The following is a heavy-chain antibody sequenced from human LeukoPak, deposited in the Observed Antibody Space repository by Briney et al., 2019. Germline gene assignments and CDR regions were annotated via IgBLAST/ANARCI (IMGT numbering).Heavy chain of an antibody. Sequence: GGSLRLSCAASGLIFSSYSMSWVRQAPGKGLKWVSVITGSGGNTYYADSVKGRFTISKDNSKNTVYLQMSSLRVDDTAVYYCAKAASSSWPTYYYGMDVWGQGTTVTVSS. D-gene: IGHD6-13*01. CDR3: AKAASSSWPTYYYGMDV. V-gene: IGHV3-23*01. J-gene: IGHJ6*02. CDR2: ITGSGGNT. CDR1: GLIFSSYS.